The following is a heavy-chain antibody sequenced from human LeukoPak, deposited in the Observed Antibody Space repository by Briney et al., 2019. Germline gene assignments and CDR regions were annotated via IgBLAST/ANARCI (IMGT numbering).Heavy chain of an antibody. CDR1: GGSISSSNW. CDR3: AVVTTTTFDY. CDR2: IYHSGST. V-gene: IGHV4-4*02. Sequence: SETLSLTCAVSGGSISSSNWWSWVRQPPGKGLEWIGEIYHSGSTNYNPSLRSRVTISVGTSKNQFSLKLSSVTASDTAVYYCAVVTTTTFDYWGQGTLVTVSS. J-gene: IGHJ4*02. D-gene: IGHD4-23*01.